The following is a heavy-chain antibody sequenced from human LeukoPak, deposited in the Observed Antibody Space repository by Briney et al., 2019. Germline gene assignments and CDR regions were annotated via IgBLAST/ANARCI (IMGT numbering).Heavy chain of an antibody. Sequence: GGSLRLSCAASGFTFTHAWMTWVRQAPGKGLEWVGRIKSKADGETTDYAAPVKGRFFMSRDDSKATLYLQMNYLEAEDTAVYYCTTDLGITMIRGVIVSWGQGTLVTVSS. CDR1: GFTFTHAW. D-gene: IGHD3-10*01. J-gene: IGHJ4*02. V-gene: IGHV3-15*01. CDR2: IKSKADGETT. CDR3: TTDLGITMIRGVIVS.